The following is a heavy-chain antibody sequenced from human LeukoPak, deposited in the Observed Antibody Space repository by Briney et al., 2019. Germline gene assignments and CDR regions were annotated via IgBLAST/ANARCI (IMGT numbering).Heavy chain of an antibody. D-gene: IGHD6-6*01. Sequence: SETLSLTCTVSGGSISSYYWSWIRQPPGKGLEWIGYIYYSGSTNYNPSLKSRVTISVDTSKNQFSLKLSSVTAADTAVYHCARDSSSSEYYFDYWGQGTLVTVSS. CDR1: GGSISSYY. CDR3: ARDSSSSEYYFDY. J-gene: IGHJ4*02. V-gene: IGHV4-59*01. CDR2: IYYSGST.